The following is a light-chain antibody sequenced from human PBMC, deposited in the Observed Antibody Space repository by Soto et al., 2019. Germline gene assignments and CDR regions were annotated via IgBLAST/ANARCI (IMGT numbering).Light chain of an antibody. CDR2: GTS. V-gene: IGKV3-20*01. Sequence: EIVLTQSPGTLSLSPGERATLSCRASQSVSSNYLAWYQQKPGQAPRLLIYGTSFRATGIPDRFGGSGSGTDFTLTISRLEPEDFAVYYCQQYGSSPGSTFGGGTRWIS. J-gene: IGKJ4*01. CDR1: QSVSSNY. CDR3: QQYGSSPGST.